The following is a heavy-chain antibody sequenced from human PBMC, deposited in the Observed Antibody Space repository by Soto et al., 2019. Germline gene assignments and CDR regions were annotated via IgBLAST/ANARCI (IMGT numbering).Heavy chain of an antibody. V-gene: IGHV3-23*01. D-gene: IGHD2-8*01. J-gene: IGHJ6*02. CDR2: ISASGSST. CDR1: GFTFSSYA. Sequence: PGGSLRLSCAASGFTFSSYAMSWVRQAPGKGLEWVSSISASGSSTYYADSVKGRFIISRDNSKNTLYLQMNSLRAEDTAVYYCAKVGKQGVLRVYAYGMDGWGQGTTVTVSS. CDR3: AKVGKQGVLRVYAYGMDG.